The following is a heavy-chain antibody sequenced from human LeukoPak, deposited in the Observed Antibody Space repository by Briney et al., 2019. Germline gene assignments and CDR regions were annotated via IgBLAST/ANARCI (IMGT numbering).Heavy chain of an antibody. CDR2: INSDGSSI. CDR1: GFTFSSYW. D-gene: IGHD3-10*01. J-gene: IGHJ4*02. CDR3: AKDDGIYYGSGSSNTFDY. V-gene: IGHV3-74*03. Sequence: GGSLRLSCAASGFTFSSYWMHWVRQAPGKGLVWVSRINSDGSSITYADSVKGRFTISRDNAKNTLYLQMNSLRVEDTAVYYCAKDDGIYYGSGSSNTFDYWGQGTLVTVSS.